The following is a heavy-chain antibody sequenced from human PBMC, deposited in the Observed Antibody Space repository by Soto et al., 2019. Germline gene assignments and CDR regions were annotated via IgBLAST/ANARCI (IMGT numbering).Heavy chain of an antibody. CDR1: GFTFSSYG. V-gene: IGHV3-33*01. Sequence: GGSLRLSCAASGFTFSSYGMHWVRQAPGKGLEWVAVIWYDGSNKYYADSVRGRFTISRDNSKNMLYLQMNSLRVEDTAVYYCARDGTGGTVFYGYFDYWGQGTVVTVSS. CDR3: ARDGTGGTVFYGYFDY. J-gene: IGHJ4*02. D-gene: IGHD2-8*02. CDR2: IWYDGSNK.